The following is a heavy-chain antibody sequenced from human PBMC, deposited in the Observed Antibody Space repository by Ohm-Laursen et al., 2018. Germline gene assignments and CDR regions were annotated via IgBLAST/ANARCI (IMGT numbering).Heavy chain of an antibody. D-gene: IGHD7-27*01. CDR1: GGSISSYY. CDR2: IYYSGST. CDR3: ARALGRYPISYYYGMDV. V-gene: IGHV4-59*01. Sequence: SETLSLTCTVSGGSISSYYWSWIRQPPGKGLEWIGYIYYSGSTNYNPSLKSRVTISVDTSKNQFSLKLSSVTAADTAVYYCARALGRYPISYYYGMDVWGQGTTVTVSS. J-gene: IGHJ6*02.